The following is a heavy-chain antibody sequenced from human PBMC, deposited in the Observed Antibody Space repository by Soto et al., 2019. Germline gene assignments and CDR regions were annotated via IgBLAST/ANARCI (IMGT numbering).Heavy chain of an antibody. CDR1: GYTFTSYG. Sequence: ASVKFSCKASGYTFTSYGISWVRQAPGQGLEWMGWISAYNGNTNYAQKLQGRVTMTTDTSTSTAYMELRSLRSDDTAVYYCARTCSTGYSYSSMDYWAQPHPVTVS. V-gene: IGHV1-18*01. D-gene: IGHD5-18*01. CDR2: ISAYNGNT. J-gene: IGHJ4*02. CDR3: ARTCSTGYSYSSMDY.